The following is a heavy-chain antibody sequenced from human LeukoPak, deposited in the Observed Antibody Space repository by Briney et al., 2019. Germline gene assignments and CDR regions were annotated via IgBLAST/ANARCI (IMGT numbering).Heavy chain of an antibody. V-gene: IGHV3-7*01. J-gene: IGHJ4*02. CDR1: GFTFSGSW. D-gene: IGHD4-23*01. Sequence: GGSLRLSCAASGFTFSGSWMSWVRQAPGKGLEWVASIKRDESAIFYLASVKGRFTISRDNAKNSLYLQMNSLRAEDTALYYCARGGSYGGYHNYWGQGTLVTVSS. CDR3: ARGGSYGGYHNY. CDR2: IKRDESAI.